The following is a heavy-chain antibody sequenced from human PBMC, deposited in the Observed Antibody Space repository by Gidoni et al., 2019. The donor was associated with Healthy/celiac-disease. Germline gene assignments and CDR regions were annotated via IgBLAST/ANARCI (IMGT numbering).Heavy chain of an antibody. D-gene: IGHD4-17*01. CDR2: LSAYHGNT. CDR3: ARDLGRCDYVAHHDY. CDR1: GYTFTSYG. J-gene: IGHJ4*02. V-gene: IGHV1-18*01. Sequence: QVQLVQSGAEVKKHGASVKVSGKASGYTFTSYGISWVRKAPGQGLEWVGWLSAYHGNTNYAQKLQGRVTMTTDTSTSTAYMELRSLRSDDTAVYYCARDLGRCDYVAHHDYLGQGTLVTVSS.